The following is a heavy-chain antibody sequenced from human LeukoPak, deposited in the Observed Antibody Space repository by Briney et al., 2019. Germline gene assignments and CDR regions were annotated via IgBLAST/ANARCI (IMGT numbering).Heavy chain of an antibody. D-gene: IGHD2-2*02. Sequence: PSETLSLTCAVYGGSFSGYYWSWIRQPPGKGLEWIGEINHSGSTNYNPSLKSRVTISVDTSKNQFSLKLSSVTAADTAVYYCASIRSDYWGQGTLVTVSS. CDR1: GGSFSGYY. J-gene: IGHJ4*02. CDR3: ASIRSDY. V-gene: IGHV4-34*01. CDR2: INHSGST.